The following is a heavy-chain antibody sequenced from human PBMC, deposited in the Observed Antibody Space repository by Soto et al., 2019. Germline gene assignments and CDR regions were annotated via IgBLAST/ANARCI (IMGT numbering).Heavy chain of an antibody. CDR1: GASTRNYY. Sequence: PSETLSLTCTVSGASTRNYYWSWIRQPPGKGLEWIGYIFYSGSTNYNSSLKSRVTISVDTSKNQVPLKLNSVTAADTAVYYCARLDITMVRGVIKDGWFDSWGQGTLVTVSS. CDR3: ARLDITMVRGVIKDGWFDS. CDR2: IFYSGST. J-gene: IGHJ5*01. D-gene: IGHD3-10*01. V-gene: IGHV4-59*08.